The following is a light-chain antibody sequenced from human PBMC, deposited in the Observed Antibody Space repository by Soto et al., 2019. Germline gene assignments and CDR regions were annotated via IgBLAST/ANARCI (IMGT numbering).Light chain of an antibody. Sequence: DIQMTQSPSTLSASVGDRVNITCRASQSISSWLAWYQQKPGKAPKLLIYKASSLEGGVPSRFIGSGSGTEFTLTISSLQPDDFATYYCQQYNDCWTFGQGTKVEIK. J-gene: IGKJ1*01. V-gene: IGKV1-5*03. CDR3: QQYNDCWT. CDR1: QSISSW. CDR2: KAS.